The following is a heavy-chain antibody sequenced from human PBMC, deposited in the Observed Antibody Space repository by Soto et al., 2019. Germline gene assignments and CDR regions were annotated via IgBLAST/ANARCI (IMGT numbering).Heavy chain of an antibody. V-gene: IGHV4-59*12. Sequence: SETLSLTWTVSGSSISSYFWSWIRQPPGKGLEWIGYIHYTGDTNYNPSLETRVTMSIDKSKNQFSLKVNSVTAADTAVYYCARDVSSDSLFGYWGQGALVTVSS. CDR3: ARDVSSDSLFGY. CDR2: IHYTGDT. CDR1: GSSISSYF. D-gene: IGHD3-22*01. J-gene: IGHJ4*02.